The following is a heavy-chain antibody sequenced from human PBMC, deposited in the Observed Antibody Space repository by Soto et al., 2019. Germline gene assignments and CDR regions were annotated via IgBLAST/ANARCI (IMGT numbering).Heavy chain of an antibody. Sequence: QVPLQQWGAGLLKSSETLSLTCAVYGGSFSGYYWSWIRQPPGKGLEWIGEINHSGITNYNPSLKSRVTISVDTSKNQFSLNLTSMTAADTAVYYCARGSVDYNFWSGYYSRFYYFDFWGQGTLVTVSS. CDR3: ARGSVDYNFWSGYYSRFYYFDF. CDR1: GGSFSGYY. CDR2: INHSGIT. V-gene: IGHV4-34*01. J-gene: IGHJ4*02. D-gene: IGHD3-3*01.